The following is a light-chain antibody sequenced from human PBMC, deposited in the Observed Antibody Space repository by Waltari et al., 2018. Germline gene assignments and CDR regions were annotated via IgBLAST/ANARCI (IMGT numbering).Light chain of an antibody. V-gene: IGLV2-14*01. Sequence: QSALTQPASVSGSPGQSITIPCTGTRSDVGSHNHASWYQQHPDKAPKLMIYDVSNRPSGVSNRFSASKSDNMASLTISGLQAEDEADYYCSSYTTSSTMVFGTGTKVTVV. J-gene: IGLJ1*01. CDR2: DVS. CDR3: SSYTTSSTMV. CDR1: RSDVGSHNH.